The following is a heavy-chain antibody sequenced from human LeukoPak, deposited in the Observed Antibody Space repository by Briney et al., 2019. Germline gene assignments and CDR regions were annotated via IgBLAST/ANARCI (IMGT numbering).Heavy chain of an antibody. D-gene: IGHD3-16*01. CDR3: ARDGTNYDYVWGSYFGY. V-gene: IGHV1-18*01. Sequence: VASVKVSCKASGYTFTSYGISWVRQAPGQELEWMGWISAYNGNTNYAQKLQGRVTMTTDTSTSTAYMELRSLRSDDTAVYYCARDGTNYDYVWGSYFGYWGQGTLVTVSS. J-gene: IGHJ4*02. CDR2: ISAYNGNT. CDR1: GYTFTSYG.